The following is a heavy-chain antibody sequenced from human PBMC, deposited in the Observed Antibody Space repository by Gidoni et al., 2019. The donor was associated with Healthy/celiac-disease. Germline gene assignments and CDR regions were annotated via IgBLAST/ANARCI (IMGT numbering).Heavy chain of an antibody. J-gene: IGHJ4*02. CDR2: INTNTGNP. V-gene: IGHV7-4-1*02. D-gene: IGHD6-13*01. CDR1: GYTFTSSA. CDR3: ARDRGEGIAAAGTSPYYFDY. Sequence: QVQLVHSGSELKKHGASVKVYCKASGYTFTSSAMNWVRQAPGQGLEWMGWINTNTGNPTYAQGFTGRFVFSLDTSVSTAYLQISSLKAEDTAVYYCARDRGEGIAAAGTSPYYFDYWGQGTLVTVSS.